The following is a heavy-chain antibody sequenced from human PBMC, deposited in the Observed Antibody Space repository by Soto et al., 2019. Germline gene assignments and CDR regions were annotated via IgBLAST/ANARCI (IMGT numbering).Heavy chain of an antibody. V-gene: IGHV1-46*01. D-gene: IGHD6-13*01. Sequence: ASVKVSCKASGYTFTSYYMHWVRQAPGQGLEWMGIINPSGGSTSYAQKFQGRVTMTTDTSTSTVYMELSSLRSEDTAVYYCSRSADIAAAGFRYYYYMDVWGKGTTVTVSS. CDR1: GYTFTSYY. CDR3: SRSADIAAAGFRYYYYMDV. CDR2: INPSGGST. J-gene: IGHJ6*03.